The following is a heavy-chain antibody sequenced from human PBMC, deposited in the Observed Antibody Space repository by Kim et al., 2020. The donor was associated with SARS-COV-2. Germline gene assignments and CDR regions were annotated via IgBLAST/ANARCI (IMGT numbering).Heavy chain of an antibody. CDR3: AASSSFYNWFDP. J-gene: IGHJ5*02. Sequence: SVKVSCKASGGTFSSYAISWVRQAPGQGLEWMGGIIPIFGTANYAQKFQGRVTITADESTNTAYMELSSLRSEDTAVYYCAASSSFYNWFDPWGQGTLVTVSS. D-gene: IGHD6-13*01. V-gene: IGHV1-69*13. CDR2: IIPIFGTA. CDR1: GGTFSSYA.